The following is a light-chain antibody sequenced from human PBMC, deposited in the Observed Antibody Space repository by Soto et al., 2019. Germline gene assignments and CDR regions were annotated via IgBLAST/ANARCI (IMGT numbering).Light chain of an antibody. J-gene: IGKJ5*01. Sequence: EVFLTKYPGALSLSPGEIATLSCRASERIYSAYLGWYQQKPGQAPRLLIYGTSSRATGIPDRFSGSGSVTDFTLTISRLEPEHFAVYSCQQYGHLPSAFGQGTRLEIK. CDR3: QQYGHLPSA. CDR1: ERIYSAY. CDR2: GTS. V-gene: IGKV3-20*01.